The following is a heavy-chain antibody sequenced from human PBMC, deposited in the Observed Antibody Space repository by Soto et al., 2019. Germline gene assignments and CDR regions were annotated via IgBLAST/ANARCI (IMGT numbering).Heavy chain of an antibody. CDR1: GFTVSTYY. Sequence: EMQLVESGGGLVQPGGSLRLSCAASGFTVSTYYMTWVRQAPGMGLEWVSVIYTGGTTYYADSVKGRFTISRDNSKNTLYLQMHSLRAEDTAVYYCARVESGYDYYYYYYMDLWGKGTTVTVSS. CDR2: IYTGGTT. CDR3: ARVESGYDYYYYYYMDL. D-gene: IGHD5-12*01. J-gene: IGHJ6*03. V-gene: IGHV3-66*01.